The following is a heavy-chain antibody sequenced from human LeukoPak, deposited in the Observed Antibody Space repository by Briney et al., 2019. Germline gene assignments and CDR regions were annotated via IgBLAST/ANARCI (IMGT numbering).Heavy chain of an antibody. J-gene: IGHJ5*02. V-gene: IGHV3-7*03. Sequence: PGGSLRLSCTGSGFTFSNYWMSWLRQAPGKGLEWVANIKQDGTEKLYVDSVKGRFTISRDNAKNSLYLQMNSLRAEDTAVYYCAREWSSSGKTTRDNWFDPWGQGTLVTVSS. D-gene: IGHD4-17*01. CDR3: AREWSSSGKTTRDNWFDP. CDR2: IKQDGTEK. CDR1: GFTFSNYW.